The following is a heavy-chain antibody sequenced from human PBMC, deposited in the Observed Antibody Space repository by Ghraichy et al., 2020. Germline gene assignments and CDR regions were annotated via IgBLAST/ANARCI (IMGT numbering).Heavy chain of an antibody. CDR3: ARHWRPGYSGSWRSANCFDP. J-gene: IGHJ5*02. CDR1: GGSISSTSYY. D-gene: IGHD6-13*01. Sequence: SQTLSLTCTVSGGSISSTSYYWGWIRQPPGKGLEWIGTTYYTGSSFYNPSLKSRVTISVDRSSNQFSLKVNSVTAADTAGYYCARHWRPGYSGSWRSANCFDPCGQGTLVTGYS. CDR2: TYYTGSS. V-gene: IGHV4-39*01.